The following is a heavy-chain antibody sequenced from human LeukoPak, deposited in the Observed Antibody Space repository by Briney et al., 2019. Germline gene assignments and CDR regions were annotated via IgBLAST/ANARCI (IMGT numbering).Heavy chain of an antibody. CDR1: GGSFSGYY. Sequence: PSETLSLTCAAYGGSFSGYYWSWIRQPPGKGLEWIGEINHSGSTNYNPSLKSRVTISVDTSKNQFSLKLSSVTAADTAVYYCASGLGYCSSTSCYARYYYYGMDVWGQGTTVTVSS. V-gene: IGHV4-34*01. D-gene: IGHD2-2*01. CDR3: ASGLGYCSSTSCYARYYYYGMDV. J-gene: IGHJ6*02. CDR2: INHSGST.